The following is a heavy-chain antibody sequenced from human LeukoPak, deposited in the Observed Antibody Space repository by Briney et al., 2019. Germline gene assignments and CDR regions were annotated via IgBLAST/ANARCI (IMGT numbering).Heavy chain of an antibody. Sequence: GGSLRLSCAASGFXFSSYEMNWVRQAPGKGLEWLSYISSSGSAIYYADSVKGRFTISRDNAKNSLYLQMNSLRAEDTAVYYCAKGGYFYDSSDAYWGQGILVTVSS. J-gene: IGHJ4*02. D-gene: IGHD3-22*01. CDR3: AKGGYFYDSSDAY. CDR2: ISSSGSAI. CDR1: GFXFSSYE. V-gene: IGHV3-48*03.